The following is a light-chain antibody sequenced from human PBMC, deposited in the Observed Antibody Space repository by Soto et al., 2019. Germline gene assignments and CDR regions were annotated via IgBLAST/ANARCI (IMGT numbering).Light chain of an antibody. CDR3: LQVKEFPVT. J-gene: IGKJ2*01. CDR1: QSLVYSDGDTY. Sequence: DIVLTQTPLSSPVTLGQPASISCRSSQSLVYSDGDTYLSWVHQRPGQPPRLLIYKVSNRFSGVPDRFSGSGAGTYVTLQISRVEAEDVGVYYCLQVKEFPVTFGQGTKLEVK. V-gene: IGKV2-24*01. CDR2: KVS.